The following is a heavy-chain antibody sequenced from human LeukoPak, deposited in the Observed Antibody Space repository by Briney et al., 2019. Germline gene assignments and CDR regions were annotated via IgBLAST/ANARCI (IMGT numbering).Heavy chain of an antibody. J-gene: IGHJ4*02. D-gene: IGHD3-22*01. CDR3: ARALYDSSGYYFDY. V-gene: IGHV3-21*06. CDR2: ISGSNIYI. Sequence: GGSLRLSCATSGFTFSAYSMNWVRQAPGKGLEWVSSISGSNIYINYADSVKGRFTIYSDNARGSVFLQMNSLRAEDTAVYYCARALYDSSGYYFDYWGQGTLVTVSS. CDR1: GFTFSAYS.